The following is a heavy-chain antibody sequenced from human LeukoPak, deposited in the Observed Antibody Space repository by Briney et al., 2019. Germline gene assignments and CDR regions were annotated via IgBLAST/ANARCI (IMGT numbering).Heavy chain of an antibody. CDR2: ISYDGSNK. V-gene: IGHV3-30*18. Sequence: PGGSLRLSCAASGVTFSSYGMHWVRQAPGKGLEWVAVISYDGSNKYYADSVKGRFTISRDNSKNTLYLQMNSLRAEDTAVYYCAKAYRGDYDILTGGLDHWGQGTLVTVSS. J-gene: IGHJ5*02. D-gene: IGHD3-9*01. CDR1: GVTFSSYG. CDR3: AKAYRGDYDILTGGLDH.